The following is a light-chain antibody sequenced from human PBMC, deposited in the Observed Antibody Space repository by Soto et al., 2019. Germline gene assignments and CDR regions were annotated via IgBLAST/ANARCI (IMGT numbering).Light chain of an antibody. CDR3: MQGTHWPPT. CDR1: QSLVYTDGHTY. J-gene: IGKJ4*01. CDR2: KVS. V-gene: IGKV2-30*01. Sequence: DVVMTQSPLSLTVTLGQPASISCKSSQSLVYTDGHTYLNWVHQRPGQSPRRLIYKVSTLESGVPDRFSGGGSGTDFTPKIDRVEAEDVGVYYWMQGTHWPPTIGGGTTVEIK.